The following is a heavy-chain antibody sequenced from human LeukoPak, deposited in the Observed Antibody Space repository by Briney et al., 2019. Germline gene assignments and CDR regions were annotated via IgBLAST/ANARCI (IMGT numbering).Heavy chain of an antibody. Sequence: GASLRLSWAATAFTFSNYLMTWVRQAPWKGLEWILSIHGGGSTTFYTDAVRGRFTISRDNSKNKVYLQMKGLRAEDTGIYYCVKESGAKGDYWGQGTLVTVSS. CDR1: AFTFSNYL. V-gene: IGHV3-23*01. D-gene: IGHD2-15*01. J-gene: IGHJ4*02. CDR2: IHGGGSTT. CDR3: VKESGAKGDY.